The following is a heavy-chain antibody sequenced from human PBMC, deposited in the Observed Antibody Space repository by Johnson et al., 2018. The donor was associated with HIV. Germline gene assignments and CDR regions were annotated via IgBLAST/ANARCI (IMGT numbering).Heavy chain of an antibody. Sequence: VQLVESGGGLIQPGGSLRLSCAASGFTVSSNYMSWVRQAPGKGLEWVSVIYSGGNTYYADSVKGRFTISRDNSKNTLYLQINSLRAEDTALYYCARDFNSGSPDGAFDIWGQGTMVTVSS. CDR2: IYSGGNT. CDR1: GFTVSSNY. CDR3: ARDFNSGSPDGAFDI. D-gene: IGHD4-23*01. V-gene: IGHV3-53*01. J-gene: IGHJ3*02.